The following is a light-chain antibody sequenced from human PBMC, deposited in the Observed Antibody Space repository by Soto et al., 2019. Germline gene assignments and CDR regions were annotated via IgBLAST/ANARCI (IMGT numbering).Light chain of an antibody. Sequence: DFQMTQSPSTLSGSVGDRVTIPCRASQTISSWLAWYQQKPGKAPKLLIYKASTLKSGVPSRFSGSGSGTEFTLTISSLQPDDFATYYCQHYNSYSEAFGQGTKVDIK. J-gene: IGKJ1*01. CDR2: KAS. CDR3: QHYNSYSEA. V-gene: IGKV1-5*03. CDR1: QTISSW.